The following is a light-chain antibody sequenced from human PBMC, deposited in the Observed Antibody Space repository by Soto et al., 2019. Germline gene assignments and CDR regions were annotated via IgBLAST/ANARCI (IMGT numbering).Light chain of an antibody. CDR1: QSISSW. J-gene: IGKJ4*01. V-gene: IGKV1-33*01. CDR2: DAS. CDR3: QQYVDLPPT. Sequence: DVQMTPSPSTLSASVGASVTITCRASQSISSWLAWYQQKPGKAPKLLIYDASKLETGVPSRFSGSGSGTDFTFTISSLQPEDIATYYCQQYVDLPPTFGGGTKVDIK.